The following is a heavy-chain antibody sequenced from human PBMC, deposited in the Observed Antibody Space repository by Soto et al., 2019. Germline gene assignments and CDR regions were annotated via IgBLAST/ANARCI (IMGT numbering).Heavy chain of an antibody. J-gene: IGHJ6*02. D-gene: IGHD6-19*01. CDR3: ARERIAVAGTLDYYYGMDV. CDR2: ISYDGRNK. Sequence: GGSLRLSCAASGFTFSSYAMHWVRQAPGKGLERVAVISYDGRNKYYADSVKGRFTISRDNSKNTLYLQMNSLRAEDTAVYYCARERIAVAGTLDYYYGMDVWGQGTRVTVSS. CDR1: GFTFSSYA. V-gene: IGHV3-30*04.